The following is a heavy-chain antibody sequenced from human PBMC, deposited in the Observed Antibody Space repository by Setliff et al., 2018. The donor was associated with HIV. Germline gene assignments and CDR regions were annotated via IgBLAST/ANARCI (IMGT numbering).Heavy chain of an antibody. J-gene: IGHJ6*02. CDR3: AREIWGQVAHVPYGMDV. CDR2: ISYTGIT. V-gene: IGHV4-39*07. CDR1: GGSISRGSYS. Sequence: SETLSLTCTVSGGSISRGSYSWGWIRQPPGKGLEWIGSISYTGITNYNPSLKSRVTISVDTSQNQLSLKLTSVTAADTAIYYCAREIWGQVAHVPYGMDVWGQGTTVTVSS. D-gene: IGHD5-12*01.